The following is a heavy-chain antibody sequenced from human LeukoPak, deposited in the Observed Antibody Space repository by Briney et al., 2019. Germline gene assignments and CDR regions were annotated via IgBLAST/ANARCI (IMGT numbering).Heavy chain of an antibody. D-gene: IGHD6-13*01. CDR3: AKDIAAAGFDAFDI. Sequence: PGGSLRLSCAPSGFTFDDYAMHWVRQAPGKGLEWVSGISWNSGSIGYADSVKGRFTISRDNAKNSLYLQMNSLRAEDTALYYCAKDIAAAGFDAFDIWGQGTMVTVSS. CDR1: GFTFDDYA. V-gene: IGHV3-9*01. CDR2: ISWNSGSI. J-gene: IGHJ3*02.